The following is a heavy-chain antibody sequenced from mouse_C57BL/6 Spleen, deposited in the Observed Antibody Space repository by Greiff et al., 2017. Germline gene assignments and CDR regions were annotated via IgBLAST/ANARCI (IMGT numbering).Heavy chain of an antibody. D-gene: IGHD3-3*01. CDR1: GFTFSVFY. Sequence: EVQVVESGGGLVQSGRSLRLSCATSGFTFSVFYMEWVRQAPGKGLEWIAASRNKANDYTTEYSASVKGRFIVSRDTSQSILYLQMNALRAEDTAIDYCARDAGDDYFEDWGQGTTLTVSA. V-gene: IGHV7-1*01. CDR2: SRNKANDYTT. CDR3: ARDAGDDYFED. J-gene: IGHJ2*01.